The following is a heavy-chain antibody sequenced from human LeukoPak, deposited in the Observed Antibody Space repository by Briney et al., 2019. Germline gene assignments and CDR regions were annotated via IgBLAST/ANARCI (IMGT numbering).Heavy chain of an antibody. J-gene: IGHJ3*02. D-gene: IGHD3-22*01. CDR1: GYSFTSYC. CDR2: IYPGDSDT. V-gene: IGHV5-51*01. Sequence: GESLKISCKGSGYSFTSYCIGWVRQMPGKGLEWMGIIYPGDSDTRYSPSFQGQVTISADKSISTAYLQWSSLKASDTAMYYCARRRKSRYYYDSSGYPDAFDIWGQGTMVTVSS. CDR3: ARRRKSRYYYDSSGYPDAFDI.